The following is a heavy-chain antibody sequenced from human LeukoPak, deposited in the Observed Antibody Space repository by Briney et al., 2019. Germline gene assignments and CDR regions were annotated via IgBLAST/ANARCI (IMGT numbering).Heavy chain of an antibody. CDR3: ARWALGVSDAFDI. CDR2: ISHSGST. CDR1: GGSTSRHY. D-gene: IGHD3-16*01. V-gene: IGHV4-59*08. J-gene: IGHJ3*02. Sequence: SETLSLTCSVTGGSTSRHYWIWIRQPPGKGLEWIGHISHSGSTNYSTTLNPSLKSRVTISVDTAKNQFSLKLSSVTAADTAVYYCARWALGVSDAFDIWGQGTMVTVS.